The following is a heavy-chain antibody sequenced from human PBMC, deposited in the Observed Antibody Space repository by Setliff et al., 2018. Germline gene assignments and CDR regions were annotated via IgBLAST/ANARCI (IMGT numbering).Heavy chain of an antibody. Sequence: GGSLRLSCAASGFIFSSYSMNWVRQAPGKGLEWVSYIGSSGTTIYYADSVRGRFTISRDNAKNSLFLQMKSLRSEDTAVYYCARGTVDYDYWGQGTLVTVSS. CDR2: IGSSGTTI. D-gene: IGHD4-17*01. J-gene: IGHJ4*02. V-gene: IGHV3-48*01. CDR3: ARGTVDYDY. CDR1: GFIFSSYS.